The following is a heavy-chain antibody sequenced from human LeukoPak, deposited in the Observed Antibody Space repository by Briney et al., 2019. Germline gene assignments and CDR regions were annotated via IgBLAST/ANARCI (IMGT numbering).Heavy chain of an antibody. CDR2: IYTSGST. CDR1: GGSISSGSYY. CDR3: AREGSAIFGVVILSVIDP. Sequence: PSQTLSLTCTVSGGSISSGSYYWSWIRQPAGKGLEWIGRIYTSGSTNYNPSLKSRVTISVDTSKNQFSLKLSSVTAADTAVYYCAREGSAIFGVVILSVIDPWGQGTLVTVSS. V-gene: IGHV4-61*02. D-gene: IGHD3-3*01. J-gene: IGHJ5*02.